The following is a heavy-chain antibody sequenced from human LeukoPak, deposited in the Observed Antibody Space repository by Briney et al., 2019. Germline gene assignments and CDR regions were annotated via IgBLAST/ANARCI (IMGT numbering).Heavy chain of an antibody. CDR2: MSESGSST. J-gene: IGHJ4*02. CDR3: AKDLYDSSGSRYDY. D-gene: IGHD3-22*01. V-gene: IGHV3-23*01. Sequence: GGSLRLSCAASGFTFSNYAMSCVRQAPGKGLEWVAAMSESGSSTWYADSVKGRLTISRDNSKNTLFLQMNSLRAEDTAVYYCAKDLYDSSGSRYDYWGQGTLVTVSS. CDR1: GFTFSNYA.